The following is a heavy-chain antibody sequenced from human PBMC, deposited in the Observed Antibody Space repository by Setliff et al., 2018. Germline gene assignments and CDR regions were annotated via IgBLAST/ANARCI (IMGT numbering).Heavy chain of an antibody. Sequence: PGGSLRLSCAASGFTFSSSAMAWVRQAPGKGLEWVSAISSTITSTYYADSVKGRFTISRDNSKNSLYLQMNSLRAEDTAVYYCAKEDDSSGYYYRYCDYWGQGTLVTVSS. V-gene: IGHV3-23*01. J-gene: IGHJ4*02. CDR2: ISSTITST. D-gene: IGHD3-22*01. CDR1: GFTFSSSA. CDR3: AKEDDSSGYYYRYCDY.